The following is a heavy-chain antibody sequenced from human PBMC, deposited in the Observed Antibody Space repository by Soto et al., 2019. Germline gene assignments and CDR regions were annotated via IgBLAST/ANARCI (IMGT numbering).Heavy chain of an antibody. CDR1: GFTFSSYA. D-gene: IGHD6-13*01. J-gene: IGHJ4*02. CDR2: VSGSGGST. CDR3: ARRGPGNYFDY. Sequence: EVQLLESGGGLVQPGGSLRLSCAASGFTFSSYAMRWVRQAPGKGLEWVSAVSGSGGSTYYADSVKGRFTISRDNSKNTLYLQMNSLRAVDTAVYYCARRGPGNYFDYWGQGTLVTVSS. V-gene: IGHV3-23*01.